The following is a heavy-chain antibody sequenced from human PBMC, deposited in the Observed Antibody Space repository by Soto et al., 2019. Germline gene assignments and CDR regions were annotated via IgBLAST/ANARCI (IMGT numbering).Heavy chain of an antibody. V-gene: IGHV1-69*13. J-gene: IGHJ4*02. CDR2: IIPIFGTA. Sequence: ASVKVSCKASGGTFSSYAISWVRQAPGQGLEWMGGIIPIFGTANYAQKFQGRVTITADESTSTAYMELSSLRSEDTAVYYCARAVAVPADFDEWGQGTLVTVSS. D-gene: IGHD6-19*01. CDR3: ARAVAVPADFDE. CDR1: GGTFSSYA.